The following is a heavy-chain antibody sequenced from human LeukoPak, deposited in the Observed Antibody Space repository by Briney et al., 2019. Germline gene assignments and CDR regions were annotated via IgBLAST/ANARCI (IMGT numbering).Heavy chain of an antibody. Sequence: GGSLRLSCAASGFTLSSYWMHWVRHAPGKGLVWVSRINSDGSKAIYADSVKGRFSISRDNAKNTLYLQMNSLRAEDTAVYYCARIYAYWGQGTLVTVSS. CDR2: INSDGSKA. CDR3: ARIYAY. V-gene: IGHV3-74*01. J-gene: IGHJ4*02. CDR1: GFTLSSYW. D-gene: IGHD2/OR15-2a*01.